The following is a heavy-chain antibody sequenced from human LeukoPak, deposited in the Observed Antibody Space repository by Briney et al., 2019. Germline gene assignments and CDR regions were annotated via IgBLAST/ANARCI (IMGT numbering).Heavy chain of an antibody. CDR3: ARDRYWYYDILTGYSTYYYYGMDV. D-gene: IGHD3-9*01. CDR2: ISYVGSNK. Sequence: GGSLRLSCAASRFTFSSYAMHWVRQAPGKGLEWVAVISYVGSNKYYADSVKGRFTISRDNSKNTLYLQMNSLRAEDTAVYYCARDRYWYYDILTGYSTYYYYGMDVWGQGTTVTVSS. CDR1: RFTFSSYA. V-gene: IGHV3-30-3*01. J-gene: IGHJ6*02.